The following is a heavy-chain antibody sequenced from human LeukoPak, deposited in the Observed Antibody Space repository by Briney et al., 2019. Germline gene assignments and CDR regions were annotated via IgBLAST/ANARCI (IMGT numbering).Heavy chain of an antibody. CDR1: GYTFTGYY. D-gene: IGHD6-19*01. V-gene: IGHV1-2*02. CDR3: ARDQYSSGWLNFDY. CDR2: INPNSGGT. Sequence: ASVKVSCKASGYTFTGYYMHWVRQAPGQGLEWMGWINPNSGGTNYAQKFQGRVTMTRDTSISTAYMELSRLRSDDTAVYYCARDQYSSGWLNFDYWGQGTLVTVSS. J-gene: IGHJ4*02.